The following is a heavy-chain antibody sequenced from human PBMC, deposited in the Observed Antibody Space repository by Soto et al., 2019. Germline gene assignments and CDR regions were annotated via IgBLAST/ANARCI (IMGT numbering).Heavy chain of an antibody. Sequence: GGSLRLSCAASGFTFDDYAMHWVRQAPGKGLEWVSLISWDGGSTYYADSVKGRFTISRDNSKNSLYPQMNSLRAEDTALYYCAKDQRGYYDFWSGYSYYYGMDVWGQGTTVTVSS. V-gene: IGHV3-43D*04. CDR3: AKDQRGYYDFWSGYSYYYGMDV. D-gene: IGHD3-3*01. CDR2: ISWDGGST. J-gene: IGHJ6*02. CDR1: GFTFDDYA.